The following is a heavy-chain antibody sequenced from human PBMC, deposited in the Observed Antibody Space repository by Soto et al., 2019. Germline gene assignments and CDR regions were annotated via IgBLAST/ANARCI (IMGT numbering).Heavy chain of an antibody. Sequence: QVQLQQWGAGLLKPSETLSLTCAVYGGSFSGYYWSWIRQPPGKGLEWIGEITHSGRTNYNSSLNSRVTISVDTSKSQFSLKLSSVTAADTAVYYCARDVMANNRYHWYFDLWGRGTLVTVSS. CDR3: ARDVMANNRYHWYFDL. CDR1: GGSFSGYY. CDR2: ITHSGRT. J-gene: IGHJ2*01. D-gene: IGHD2-8*01. V-gene: IGHV4-34*01.